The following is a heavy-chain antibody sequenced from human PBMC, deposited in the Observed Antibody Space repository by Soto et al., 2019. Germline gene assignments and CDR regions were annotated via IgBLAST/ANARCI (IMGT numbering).Heavy chain of an antibody. CDR1: EFTFSSHL. CDR2: ISNDGDYK. CDR3: SREEDFSAPYYLDY. D-gene: IGHD1-26*01. Sequence: VQLVESGGGVVQPGRSLRLSCVASEFTFSSHLMHWVRQAPGKGLEWVAFISNDGDYKNYADSVTGRFTISRDNSKDTVYLENNNLRPEDTAIYYCSREEDFSAPYYLDYWGQGTLVIVSS. J-gene: IGHJ4*02. V-gene: IGHV3-30*03.